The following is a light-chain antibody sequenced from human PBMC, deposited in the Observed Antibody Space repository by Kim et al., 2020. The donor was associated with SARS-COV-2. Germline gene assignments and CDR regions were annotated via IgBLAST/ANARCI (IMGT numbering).Light chain of an antibody. CDR3: QQYSSSPAT. V-gene: IGKV3-20*01. J-gene: IGKJ4*02. CDR2: GAS. CDR1: QSVSSNY. Sequence: SPGARAHLSGRGSQSVSSNYLAWYQQKAGQAPRLLIYGASSRATGIPDRFSGSGSGTDFTLTITRLEPEDFAVYYCQQYSSSPATFGRGTKVDIK.